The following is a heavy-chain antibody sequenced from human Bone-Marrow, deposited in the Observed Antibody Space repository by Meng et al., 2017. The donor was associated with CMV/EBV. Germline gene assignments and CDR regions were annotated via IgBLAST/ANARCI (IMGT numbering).Heavy chain of an antibody. CDR2: IYYSGST. Sequence: SDTLSLTCTVSGRSISSSSYYWGWVRQPPGKGLEWIGSIYYSGSTYYNPSLKSRVTISVDTSKKQFSLKLSSVTAADTAVYYCARLALLGDSSGYLFDYWAREPWSPSPQ. V-gene: IGHV4-39*01. CDR3: ARLALLGDSSGYLFDY. J-gene: IGHJ4*02. CDR1: GRSISSSSYY. D-gene: IGHD3-22*01.